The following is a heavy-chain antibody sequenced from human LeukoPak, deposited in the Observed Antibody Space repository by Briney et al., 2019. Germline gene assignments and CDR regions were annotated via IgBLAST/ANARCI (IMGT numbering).Heavy chain of an antibody. CDR3: ARRSNCGGDCYSILYAFDI. D-gene: IGHD2-21*02. CDR2: IYPGDSDT. V-gene: IGHV5-51*01. CDR1: GYIFPSYW. Sequence: GESLKISCKGSGYIFPSYWIGWVRQMPGKGLEWMGIIYPGDSDTRYSPSFQGQVTISADKSISTAYLQWSSLKASDTAMYYCARRSNCGGDCYSILYAFDIWGQGTMVTVSS. J-gene: IGHJ3*02.